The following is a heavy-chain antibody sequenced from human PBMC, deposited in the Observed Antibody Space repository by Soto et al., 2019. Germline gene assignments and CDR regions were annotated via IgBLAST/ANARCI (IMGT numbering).Heavy chain of an antibody. CDR3: ARAVGAEQLTILAWWFDP. CDR1: GGSISSGGYY. Sequence: QVQLQESGPGLVKPSQTLSLTCTVSGGSISSGGYYWSWIRQHPGKGLEWIGYIYYSGSTYYNPSLKSRVTISVDTSKNQFSLKLSSVTAADTAVYYWARAVGAEQLTILAWWFDPWGQGTLVTVSS. D-gene: IGHD3-3*01. V-gene: IGHV4-31*03. J-gene: IGHJ5*02. CDR2: IYYSGST.